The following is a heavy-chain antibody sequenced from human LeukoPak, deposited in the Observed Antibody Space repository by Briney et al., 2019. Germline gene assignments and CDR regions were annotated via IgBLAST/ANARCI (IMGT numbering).Heavy chain of an antibody. CDR2: IYYTGST. CDR1: GGSISLGSYF. V-gene: IGHV4-39*01. D-gene: IGHD5/OR15-5a*01. Sequence: SETLSLTCTVSGGSISLGSYFWGWIRQPPGKGLEWIGSIYYTGSTYYNPSLNSRGTISVDTSKNQFSLKLNSVTAADTALYYCARQRVWDFDYWGQGTLVTVSS. J-gene: IGHJ4*02. CDR3: ARQRVWDFDY.